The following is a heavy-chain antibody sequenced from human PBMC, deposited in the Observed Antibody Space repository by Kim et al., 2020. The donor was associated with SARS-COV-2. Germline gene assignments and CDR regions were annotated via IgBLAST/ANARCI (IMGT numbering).Heavy chain of an antibody. CDR2: ISWNSGSI. CDR3: AKDIPATLYYYDSSGYYGSAFDI. CDR1: GFTFGDYA. D-gene: IGHD3-22*01. Sequence: GGSLRLSCAASGFTFGDYAMHWVRQAPGKGLEWVSGISWNSGSIGYADSVKGRFTISRDNAKNSLYLQMNSLRAEDTALYYCAKDIPATLYYYDSSGYYGSAFDIWGQGTMFTVSS. J-gene: IGHJ3*02. V-gene: IGHV3-9*01.